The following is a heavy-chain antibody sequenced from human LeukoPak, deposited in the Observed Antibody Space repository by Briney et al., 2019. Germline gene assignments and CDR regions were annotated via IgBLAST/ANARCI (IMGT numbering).Heavy chain of an antibody. J-gene: IGHJ4*02. CDR3: ARGRTVTTSDIDY. CDR2: VNPNSGNT. Sequence: ASVKVSCKASGYTFTSYDINWVRQATGQGLEWMGWVNPNSGNTGYAQKFQGRVTMTRNTSISTAYMELSSLRSEDTAVYYCARGRTVTTSDIDYWGQGTLVTVSS. V-gene: IGHV1-8*01. CDR1: GYTFTSYD. D-gene: IGHD4-17*01.